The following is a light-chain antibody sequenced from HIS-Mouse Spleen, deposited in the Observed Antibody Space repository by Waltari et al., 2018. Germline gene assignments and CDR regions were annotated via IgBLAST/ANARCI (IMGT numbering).Light chain of an antibody. CDR1: SSDVGSYNL. Sequence: QSALTQPASVSGSPGQSITISCTGTSSDVGSYNLVSWYQQHPGKAPKLMIYEGSKRPSGVSNRFSGSKSSNTASLTISGLQAEDEADYYCCSYAGSREVFGTGTKVTVL. CDR3: CSYAGSREV. J-gene: IGLJ1*01. CDR2: EGS. V-gene: IGLV2-23*01.